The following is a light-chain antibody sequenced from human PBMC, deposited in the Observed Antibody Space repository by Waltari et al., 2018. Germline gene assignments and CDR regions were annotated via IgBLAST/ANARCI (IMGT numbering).Light chain of an antibody. CDR3: SSYTTNTHSGI. CDR1: NSDIGAYNY. CDR2: DVT. J-gene: IGLJ2*01. V-gene: IGLV2-14*03. Sequence: QSALTQPASVSGSPGQSITISCAGTNSDIGAYNYVSWYQQHPGKVPKVIIYDVTERPSGVSDRFSGATSGNTASLTVSGLLAEAAADYYCSSYTTNTHSGIFGGGTNLAVL.